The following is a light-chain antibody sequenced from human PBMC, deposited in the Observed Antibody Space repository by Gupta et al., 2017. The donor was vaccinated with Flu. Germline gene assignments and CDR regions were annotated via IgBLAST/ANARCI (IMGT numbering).Light chain of an antibody. CDR2: ENT. CDR3: GTWDSSLSAVV. J-gene: IGLJ2*01. CDR1: SPNIGNNY. Sequence: SSPNIGNNYVSWYQQLPGTAPRLLINENTERPSGIPDRFSGSKSGASATLGITGLQTGDEADYYCGTWDSSLSAVVFGGGTKVTVL. V-gene: IGLV1-51*02.